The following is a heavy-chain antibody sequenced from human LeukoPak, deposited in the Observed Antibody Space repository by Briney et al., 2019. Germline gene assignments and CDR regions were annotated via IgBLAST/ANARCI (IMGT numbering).Heavy chain of an antibody. CDR2: INPHNGGT. D-gene: IGHD3-22*01. J-gene: IGHJ4*02. Sequence: GASVKVSCKASGYTFTDYYMHWVRQAPGQGLVWMGWINPHNGGTNYAQKFQGRVTMTRDTSISTAYLYLSSLKSDDTAVYYCASRTDYYDRSGCFPDYWGQGTLVTVSS. CDR1: GYTFTDYY. CDR3: ASRTDYYDRSGCFPDY. V-gene: IGHV1-2*02.